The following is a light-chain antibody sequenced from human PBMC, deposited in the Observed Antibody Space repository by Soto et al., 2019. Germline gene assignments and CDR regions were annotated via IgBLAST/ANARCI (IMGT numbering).Light chain of an antibody. V-gene: IGLV1-44*01. CDR1: RSNVGTNL. J-gene: IGLJ1*01. CDR2: AHI. Sequence: QSVRTRPPPASVTPGQRVTSSCSGRRSNVGTNLVNWYQQLPGTAPKLLIYAHIQRPSGVPDRFSGSTSGTSASLAISGLQSEDEADYYCAVWDDGLNGYVFGTGTKV. CDR3: AVWDDGLNGYV.